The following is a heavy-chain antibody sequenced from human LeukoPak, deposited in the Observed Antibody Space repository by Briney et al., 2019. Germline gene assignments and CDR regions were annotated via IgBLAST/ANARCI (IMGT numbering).Heavy chain of an antibody. CDR3: AREPITILLSAFDI. Sequence: SSETLSLTCTVSGGSISSGGYYWSWIRQPPGKGLEWIGYIYHSGSTYYNPSLKSRVTISVDRSKNQFSLKLSSVTAADTAVYYCAREPITILLSAFDIWGQGTMVTVSS. CDR1: GGSISSGGYY. V-gene: IGHV4-30-2*01. D-gene: IGHD3-3*01. J-gene: IGHJ3*02. CDR2: IYHSGST.